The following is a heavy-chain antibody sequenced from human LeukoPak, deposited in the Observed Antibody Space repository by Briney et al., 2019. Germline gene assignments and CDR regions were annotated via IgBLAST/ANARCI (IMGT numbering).Heavy chain of an antibody. V-gene: IGHV1-18*04. J-gene: IGHJ4*02. Sequence: ASVKVSCKASGYSLNAYYIHWVRQAPGQGLEWMGWISAYNGNTNYAQKLQGRVTMTTDTPTSTAYMELRSLRSDDTAVYYCARVRGYYDSSGPRDYWGQGTLVTVSS. CDR3: ARVRGYYDSSGPRDY. CDR2: ISAYNGNT. D-gene: IGHD3-22*01. CDR1: GYSLNAYY.